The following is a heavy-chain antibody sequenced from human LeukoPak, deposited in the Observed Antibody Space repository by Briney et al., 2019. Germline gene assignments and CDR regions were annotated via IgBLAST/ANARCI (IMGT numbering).Heavy chain of an antibody. D-gene: IGHD2-2*03. Sequence: GGSPRLSCAASGFTFSSYSMNWGRQAPGKGLEWVSGIGSNSVPTVYADSVKGRFTISRDNSKSMLYLQMDSLRVEDTAVYYCAKHCSGYCNAASEKRFDPWGQGTLVTVSS. J-gene: IGHJ5*02. V-gene: IGHV3-23*01. CDR1: GFTFSSYS. CDR3: AKHCSGYCNAASEKRFDP. CDR2: IGSNSVPT.